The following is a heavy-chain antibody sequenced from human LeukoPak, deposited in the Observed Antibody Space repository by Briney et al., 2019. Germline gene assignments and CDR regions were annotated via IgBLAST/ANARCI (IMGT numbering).Heavy chain of an antibody. D-gene: IGHD3-10*01. J-gene: IGHJ4*02. CDR3: ARVSTRRREYYFDY. CDR2: ISAYNGNT. V-gene: IGHV1-18*01. Sequence: ASVKVSCKASGYTFTSYGISWVRQAPGQGLERMGWISAYNGNTNYAQKLQGRVTMTTDTSTSTAYMELRSLRSDDTAVYYCARVSTRRREYYFDYWGQGTLVTVSS. CDR1: GYTFTSYG.